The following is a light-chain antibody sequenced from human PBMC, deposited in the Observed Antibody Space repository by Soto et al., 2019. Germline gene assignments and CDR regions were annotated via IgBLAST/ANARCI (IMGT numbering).Light chain of an antibody. V-gene: IGKV3-20*01. CDR1: QSISSIY. J-gene: IGKJ1*01. CDR2: GAS. Sequence: EIVFTQSPGTLSLSPGERATLSCRASQSISSIYLAWYQQKPGQAPRLLVYGASSRATGIPDRFSGSGSGTDFTLTISRLEPEDFAVYYCQQYNNWPPVTFGQGTKVDIK. CDR3: QQYNNWPPVT.